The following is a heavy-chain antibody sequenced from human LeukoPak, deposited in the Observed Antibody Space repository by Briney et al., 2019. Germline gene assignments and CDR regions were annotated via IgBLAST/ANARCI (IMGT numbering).Heavy chain of an antibody. V-gene: IGHV4-38-2*02. CDR2: IYHSGST. D-gene: IGHD4-17*01. CDR3: AREVFTDYGDVG. J-gene: IGHJ4*02. Sequence: SETLSLTCTVSGYSISSGYYWGWIRQPPGKGLEWIGGIYHSGSTYYNPSLKSRVTISVDTSKNQFSLKLSSVTAADTAVYYCAREVFTDYGDVGWGQGTLVTVSS. CDR1: GYSISSGYY.